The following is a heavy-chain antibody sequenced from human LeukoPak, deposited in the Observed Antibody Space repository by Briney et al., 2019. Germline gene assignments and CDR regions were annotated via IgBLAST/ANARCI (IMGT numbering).Heavy chain of an antibody. CDR3: AREGRDAYNYAFDT. Sequence: PGGSLRLSCAVSGFTFSDHYMDWFRQAPAKGLEWVARSRSKAQSYSTEYAASVKGRFTISRDDPKDLLYLQMNSLKTEDTAVYYCAREGRDAYNYAFDTWGQGTMVTVSS. V-gene: IGHV3-72*01. J-gene: IGHJ3*02. CDR1: GFTFSDHY. CDR2: SRSKAQSYST. D-gene: IGHD5-24*01.